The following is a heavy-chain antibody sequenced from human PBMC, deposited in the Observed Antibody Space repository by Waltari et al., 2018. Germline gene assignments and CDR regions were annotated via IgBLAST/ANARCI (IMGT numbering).Heavy chain of an antibody. CDR3: VRGPDRAKQGY. J-gene: IGHJ4*02. CDR2: IHPVGGT. Sequence: QVLPQQWGAGLLKPSETLSLTCVVYGGSSSDYYWNWIRQPPGKGREWIGDIHPVGGTGDNPSLRSRFTISVETPKNQFSLRLTSVTAADTAVYYCVRGPDRAKQGYWGQGTLVSVSS. V-gene: IGHV4-34*01. D-gene: IGHD3-22*01. CDR1: GGSSSDYY.